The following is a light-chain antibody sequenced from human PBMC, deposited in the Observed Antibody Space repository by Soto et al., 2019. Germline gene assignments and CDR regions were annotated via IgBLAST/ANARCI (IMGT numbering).Light chain of an antibody. Sequence: LTQSPFTLSLSPVEIGTLSCRASPNLGTLYLAWFQQKSGQAPRLLIYSASRRATGIPDRFTGSGSGTDFTLTINRVEPEDFAVYFCQQYAGSPRTFGQGTNVDIK. CDR2: SAS. CDR1: PNLGTLY. V-gene: IGKV3-20*01. J-gene: IGKJ1*01. CDR3: QQYAGSPRT.